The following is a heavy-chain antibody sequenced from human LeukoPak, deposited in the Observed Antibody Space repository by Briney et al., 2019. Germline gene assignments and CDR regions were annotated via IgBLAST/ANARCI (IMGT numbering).Heavy chain of an antibody. CDR3: GGTNYDFWSDHPPNWFDP. CDR1: GGTFSSYA. Sequence: ASVKVSCKASGGTFSSYAISWVRQAPGQGLEWMGGIIPIFGTANYAQKFQGRVTITADESTSTAYMELSSLRSEDTAVYYCGGTNYDFWSDHPPNWFDPWGQGTLVTVSS. D-gene: IGHD3-3*01. V-gene: IGHV1-69*13. CDR2: IIPIFGTA. J-gene: IGHJ5*02.